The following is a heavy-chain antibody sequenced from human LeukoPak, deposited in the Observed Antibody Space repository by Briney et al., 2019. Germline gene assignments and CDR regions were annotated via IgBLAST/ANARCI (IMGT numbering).Heavy chain of an antibody. V-gene: IGHV1-2*02. Sequence: ASVKVSCTASGYIFSDYYIHWVRQAPGQGLEWMGLINPKSGFTDYSQKFQGRVTMTRDTSIGTAYMELSRLRSDDTAVYYCARPQGAHYWYFDLWGRGSLVTVSS. CDR1: GYIFSDYY. CDR3: ARPQGAHYWYFDL. J-gene: IGHJ2*01. D-gene: IGHD3-16*01. CDR2: INPKSGFT.